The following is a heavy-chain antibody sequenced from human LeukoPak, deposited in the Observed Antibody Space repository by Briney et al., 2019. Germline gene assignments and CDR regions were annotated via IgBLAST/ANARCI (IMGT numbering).Heavy chain of an antibody. V-gene: IGHV3-48*02. CDR3: AVEGYCSGGSCYTNWFDS. CDR2: ISSSGTTK. J-gene: IGHJ5*01. CDR1: GFTFSSYS. Sequence: GGSLRLSCVVSGFTFSSYSMNWVRQAPGKGLEWVSYISSSGTTKYYADSVKGRFTISRDNVKNSLYLQMNSLRDEDTAVYYCAVEGYCSGGSCYTNWFDSWGQGTLVTVSS. D-gene: IGHD2-15*01.